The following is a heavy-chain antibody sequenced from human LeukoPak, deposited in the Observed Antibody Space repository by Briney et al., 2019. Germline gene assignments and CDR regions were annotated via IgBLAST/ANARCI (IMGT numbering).Heavy chain of an antibody. J-gene: IGHJ4*02. D-gene: IGHD3-10*01. Sequence: SETLSLTCAVCGGSISSGGYSWRWIRRPTGKGVEWIGYIYRCGSTYYNPSLKSRVTISVDRSKNQSSLKLSSVTAADTAVYYCARGRITMVRGMVYFDYWGQGTLVTVSS. CDR2: IYRCGST. CDR3: ARGRITMVRGMVYFDY. V-gene: IGHV4-30-2*01. CDR1: GGSISSGGYS.